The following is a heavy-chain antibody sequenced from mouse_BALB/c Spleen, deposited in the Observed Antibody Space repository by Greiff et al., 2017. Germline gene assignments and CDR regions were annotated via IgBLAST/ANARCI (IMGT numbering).Heavy chain of an antibody. CDR3: ARHEEDGNYEGAMDY. CDR2: IWSDGST. Sequence: VQLVESGPDLVAPSQSLSITCTVSGFSLTSYGVHWVRQPPGKGLEWLVVIWSDGSTTYNSALKSRLSISKDNSKSQVFLKMNSLQTDDTAMYYCARHEEDGNYEGAMDYWGQGTSVTVSS. V-gene: IGHV2-6-2*01. J-gene: IGHJ4*01. CDR1: GFSLTSYG. D-gene: IGHD2-1*01.